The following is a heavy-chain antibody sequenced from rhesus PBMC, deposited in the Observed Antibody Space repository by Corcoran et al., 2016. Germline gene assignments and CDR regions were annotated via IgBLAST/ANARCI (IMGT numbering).Heavy chain of an antibody. D-gene: IGHD2-21*01. CDR2: INGSRGRT. CDR1: GASIRSNW. CDR3: AREGGNTVLVVVGDYGLDS. J-gene: IGHJ6*01. V-gene: IGHV4-80*01. Sequence: QVQLQESGPGLVTPSETLSLPCPVSGASIRSNWLIWLRQPPWLGLWWLGEINGSRGRTNYKPTLKSRVTMTTETSKKQFSLKLSSVTAADTDVYDCAREGGNTVLVVVGDYGLDSWGQGVVVTVSS.